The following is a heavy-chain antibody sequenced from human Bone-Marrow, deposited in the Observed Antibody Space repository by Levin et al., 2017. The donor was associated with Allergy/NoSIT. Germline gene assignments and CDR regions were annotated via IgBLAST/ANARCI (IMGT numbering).Heavy chain of an antibody. J-gene: IGHJ4*02. CDR1: GFTLSSYW. CDR3: ARAIAVAASY. D-gene: IGHD6-19*01. V-gene: IGHV3-7*04. Sequence: GESLKISCAASGFTLSSYWMSWVRQAPGKGLEWVANIKQDGSEKYYVDSVKGRFTISRDNAKYSLYLQMNSLRAEDTAVYYCARAIAVAASYWGQGTLVTVSS. CDR2: IKQDGSEK.